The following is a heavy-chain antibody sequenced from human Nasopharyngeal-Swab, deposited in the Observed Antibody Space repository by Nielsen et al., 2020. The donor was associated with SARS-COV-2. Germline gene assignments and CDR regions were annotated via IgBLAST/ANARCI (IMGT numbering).Heavy chain of an antibody. D-gene: IGHD7-27*01. CDR1: GYTFTSYG. CDR2: ISAYNGNT. J-gene: IGHJ4*02. CDR3: ARVFPTGGLGY. V-gene: IGHV1-18*01. Sequence: ASVKVSCKASGYTFTSYGISWVRQAPGQGLEWMGWISAYNGNTNYAQKLQGRVTMTTDTSTSTACMELRSLRSDDTAVYYCARVFPTGGLGYWGQGTLVTVSS.